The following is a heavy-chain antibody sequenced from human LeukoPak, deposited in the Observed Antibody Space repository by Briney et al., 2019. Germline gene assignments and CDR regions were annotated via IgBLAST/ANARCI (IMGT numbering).Heavy chain of an antibody. J-gene: IGHJ6*02. CDR3: ARASTIFGVVYGMDV. Sequence: GESLKISCKGSGYSFTSYWIGWVRQMPGKGLEWMGIFYPGDSDTRYSPSFQGQVTISADKSISTAYLQWSSLKASDTAMYYCARASTIFGVVYGMDVWGQGTTVTVSS. CDR1: GYSFTSYW. CDR2: FYPGDSDT. D-gene: IGHD3-3*01. V-gene: IGHV5-51*01.